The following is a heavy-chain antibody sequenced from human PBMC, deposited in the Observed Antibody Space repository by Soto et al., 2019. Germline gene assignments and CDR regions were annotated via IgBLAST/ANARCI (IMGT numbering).Heavy chain of an antibody. CDR2: IYYSGST. V-gene: IGHV4-59*08. Sequence: PSETLSLTCTVSGGSISSYYWSWIRQPPGKGLEWIGYIYYSGSTNYNPSLKSRVTISVDTSKNQFSLKLSSVTAADTAVYYCATGIVATKRYFQHWGQGTLVTVSS. D-gene: IGHD3-22*01. J-gene: IGHJ1*01. CDR3: ATGIVATKRYFQH. CDR1: GGSISSYY.